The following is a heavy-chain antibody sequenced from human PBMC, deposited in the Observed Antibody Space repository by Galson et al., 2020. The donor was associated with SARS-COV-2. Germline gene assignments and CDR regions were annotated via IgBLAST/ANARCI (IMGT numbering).Heavy chain of an antibody. CDR1: GLTSRSNW. D-gene: IGHD3-10*01. Sequence: HSGRSLRLSFAAFGLTSRSNWFSWVRQAPGKGLEWVANIQQDGSEKYYEDSVKGRFTISRDNSKTTLYLQLNSPRAEDTVVYYCAKDGGVTYCYGSGSSEYFQLWGQGTQVTVSS. J-gene: IGHJ1*01. CDR2: IQQDGSEK. V-gene: IGHV3-7*01. CDR3: AKDGGVTYCYGSGSSEYFQL.